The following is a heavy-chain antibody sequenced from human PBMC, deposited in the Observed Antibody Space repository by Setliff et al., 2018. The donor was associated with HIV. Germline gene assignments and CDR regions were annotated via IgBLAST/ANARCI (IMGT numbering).Heavy chain of an antibody. V-gene: IGHV1-18*01. J-gene: IGHJ4*02. D-gene: IGHD5-12*01. CDR1: GYTFNNYG. CDR3: ARGKTWLRFLDY. Sequence: GASVKVSCKGSGYTFNNYGISWVRQAPGQGLEGMGWINTHSGYTNYAQNVQGRVTVTMDTSTSTAYMELRSLKSDDTAVYYCARGKTWLRFLDYWGQGTLVTVSS. CDR2: INTHSGYT.